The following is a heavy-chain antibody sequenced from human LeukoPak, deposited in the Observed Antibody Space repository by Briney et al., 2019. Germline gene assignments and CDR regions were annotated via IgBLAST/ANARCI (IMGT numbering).Heavy chain of an antibody. V-gene: IGHV3-49*04. CDR2: IRSKAYGGTT. CDR3: TTVTYYYGMDV. D-gene: IGHD4-17*01. J-gene: IGHJ6*04. CDR1: GFTFGDYA. Sequence: PGRSLRLSCTASGFTFGDYAMSWVRQAPGKGLEWVGFIRSKAYGGTTEYAASVKGRFTISRDDSKSIAYLQMSSLKTEDTAVYYCTTVTYYYGMDVWGKGTTVTVSS.